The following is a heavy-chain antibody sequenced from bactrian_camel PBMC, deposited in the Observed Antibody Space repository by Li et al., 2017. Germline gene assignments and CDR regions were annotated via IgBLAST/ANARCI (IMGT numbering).Heavy chain of an antibody. CDR2: LYTGGDIT. CDR3: ANLDGHY. Sequence: VQLVESGGGLVQAGGSLRLSCAASGVTYNMPCMGWFRQAPGSEREVVAALYTGGDITYYADSVYGRFTISRDNARNMVYLQLNSLKIDDTAMYYCANLDGHYWGQGTQVTVS. J-gene: IGHJ4*01. V-gene: IGHV3S54*01. CDR1: GVTYNMPC.